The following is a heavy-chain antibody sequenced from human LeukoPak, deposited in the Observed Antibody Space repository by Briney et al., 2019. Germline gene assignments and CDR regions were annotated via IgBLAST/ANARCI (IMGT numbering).Heavy chain of an antibody. V-gene: IGHV3-66*01. Sequence: GGSLRLACVASGFTVNTNCMNWVRQAPGKGLEWVAFIYNSGMTYYADFVKGGFTISIDNSKNTMYIQLNSLRVEDTAMYYCARDARIAEAGKWHGAFDLWGEGTMVTVSS. CDR3: ARDARIAEAGKWHGAFDL. CDR2: IYNSGMT. J-gene: IGHJ3*01. CDR1: GFTVNTNC. D-gene: IGHD6-19*01.